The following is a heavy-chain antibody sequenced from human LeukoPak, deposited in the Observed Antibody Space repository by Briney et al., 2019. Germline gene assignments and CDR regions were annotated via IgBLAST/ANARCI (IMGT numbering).Heavy chain of an antibody. D-gene: IGHD3-22*01. Sequence: ASVKVSCKASGYTFTSYGISWVRQAPGQGLEWMGWISAYNGNTNYAQKLQGRVTMTTDTSTSTAYMELRSLRSEDTAVYYCARGHYYYDSSGYYYFDYWGQGTLVTVSS. CDR1: GYTFTSYG. CDR2: ISAYNGNT. J-gene: IGHJ4*02. V-gene: IGHV1-18*01. CDR3: ARGHYYYDSSGYYYFDY.